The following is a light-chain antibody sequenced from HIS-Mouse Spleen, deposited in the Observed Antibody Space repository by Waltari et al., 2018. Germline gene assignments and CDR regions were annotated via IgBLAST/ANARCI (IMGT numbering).Light chain of an antibody. J-gene: IGLJ3*02. CDR1: HIGSKS. Sequence: SYVLTQPPSVSVAPRQTARITCGGNHIGSKSVTWYQRKPGQAPVLVVYDDSDRPSGIPERFSGSNSGNTATLTISRVEAGDEADYYCQVWDSSSDHRVFGGGTKLTVL. CDR2: DDS. V-gene: IGLV3-21*02. CDR3: QVWDSSSDHRV.